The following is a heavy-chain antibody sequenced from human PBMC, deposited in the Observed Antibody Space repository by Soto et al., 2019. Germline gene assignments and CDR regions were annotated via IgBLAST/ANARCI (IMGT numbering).Heavy chain of an antibody. CDR1: GFTFSNFG. J-gene: IGHJ4*02. CDR3: AKFWDAATAALDDY. D-gene: IGHD6-13*01. CDR2: ISYDGKIK. Sequence: QVQLVESGGGVVQPGRSLRLSCAASGFTFSNFGMHWVRQAPGNGLEWVASISYDGKIKYSADSVKGRFTISRDNSKNTLYLRMNCVRSEDTAVYYCAKFWDAATAALDDYWGQGTLVTFSS. V-gene: IGHV3-30*18.